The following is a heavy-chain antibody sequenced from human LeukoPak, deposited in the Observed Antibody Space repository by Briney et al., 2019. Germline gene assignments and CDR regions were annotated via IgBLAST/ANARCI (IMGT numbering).Heavy chain of an antibody. CDR1: GFTFGSYA. D-gene: IGHD2-15*01. CDR3: AKTTTGYSSGRYPAWPIDY. CDR2: IFGSGGSA. J-gene: IGHJ4*02. V-gene: IGHV3-23*01. Sequence: GGSLRLSCAASGFTFGSYAMYWARQAPGKGLEWVSGIFGSGGSAHYADSVKGRFTISRDNSKNTVYLQMDSLRVEDTAIYYCAKTTTGYSSGRYPAWPIDYWGQGTLVTVSS.